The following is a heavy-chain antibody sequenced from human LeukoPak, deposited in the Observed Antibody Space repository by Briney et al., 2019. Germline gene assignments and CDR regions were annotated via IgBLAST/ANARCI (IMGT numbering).Heavy chain of an antibody. J-gene: IGHJ6*02. CDR3: ARGYWAYGMDV. CDR1: GDIVSSNSVT. V-gene: IGHV6-1*01. D-gene: IGHD6-13*01. CDR2: TYYRSTWYN. Sequence: SQTLSLTCAISGDIVSSNSVTWNWIRQSPSRGLEWLGRTYYRSTWYNDYAVSARGRITVNPDTSNNQFSLQLYSVTPEDTAVYYCARGYWAYGMDVWGPGTTVTVSS.